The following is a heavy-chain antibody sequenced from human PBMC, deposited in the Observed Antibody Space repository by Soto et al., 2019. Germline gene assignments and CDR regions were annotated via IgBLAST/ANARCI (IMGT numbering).Heavy chain of an antibody. V-gene: IGHV3-21*01. D-gene: IGHD6-13*01. CDR1: GFTFSSYS. CDR3: ARDSGYSSSWYPGRFDY. CDR2: ISSSSSYI. J-gene: IGHJ4*02. Sequence: EVQLVESGGGLVKPGGSLRLSCAASGFTFSSYSMNWVRQAPGKGLEWVSSISSSSSYIYYADSVKGRFTISRDNAKNSLYLQMNSLRAEDTAVYYCARDSGYSSSWYPGRFDYWGQGTLVTVSS.